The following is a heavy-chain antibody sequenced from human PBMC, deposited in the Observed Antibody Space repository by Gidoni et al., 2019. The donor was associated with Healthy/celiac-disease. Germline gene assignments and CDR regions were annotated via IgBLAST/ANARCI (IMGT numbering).Heavy chain of an antibody. CDR3: AREYSGSYPEYFDY. D-gene: IGHD1-26*01. V-gene: IGHV3-30-3*01. Sequence: QVQLVESGGGVVQPGRSLRLSCAASGFTFSSYAMHWVRQAPGKGLEWVAVISYDGSNKYYADSVKGRFTISRDNSKNTLYLQMNSLRAEDTAVYYCAREYSGSYPEYFDYWGQGTLVTVSS. CDR1: GFTFSSYA. J-gene: IGHJ4*02. CDR2: ISYDGSNK.